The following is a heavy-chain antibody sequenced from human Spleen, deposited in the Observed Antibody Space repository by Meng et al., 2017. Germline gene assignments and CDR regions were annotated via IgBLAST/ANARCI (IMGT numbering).Heavy chain of an antibody. CDR2: INHRGNT. V-gene: IGHV4-34*01. CDR1: GGSFSDYY. J-gene: IGHJ4*02. Sequence: QVQLQQLGAGLLKPSETLSLTCVVSGGSFSDYYWSWIRQPPGKGLEWIGEINHRGNTNYNSFLESRVTISVDTSQNSLSLKLSSVTAADSAVYYCARGPTTVAHDFDYWGQGTLVTVSS. D-gene: IGHD4-11*01. CDR3: ARGPTTVAHDFDY.